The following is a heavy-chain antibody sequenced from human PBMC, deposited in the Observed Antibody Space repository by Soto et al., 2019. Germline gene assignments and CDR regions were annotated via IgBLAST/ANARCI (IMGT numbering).Heavy chain of an antibody. J-gene: IGHJ1*01. CDR1: GYTFTSYG. D-gene: IGHD6-19*01. CDR2: ISAYNGNT. CDR3: VREEVVAVALPVEYYQH. V-gene: IGHV1-18*01. Sequence: QVQLVQSGAEVKKPGASVKVSCKASGYTFTSYGITWVRQAPGQGLEWMGWISAYNGNTNYAQKLQGRVTMTTDTSTSTAYLEVGGLRSDGRAVYYCVREEVVAVALPVEYYQHWGQGTLVTVSS.